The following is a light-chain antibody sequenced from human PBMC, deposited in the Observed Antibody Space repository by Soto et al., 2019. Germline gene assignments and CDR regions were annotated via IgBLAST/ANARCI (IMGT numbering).Light chain of an antibody. CDR1: QSVSSN. CDR2: GAS. Sequence: EIVMTQSPATLSVSPGERATLSCRASQSVSSNFAWYQQKPGQAPRLLIYGASTRATGIPARFSGSGSGTEFTLTISSLQSEDFGVYYCQQYNNWPALYTFGQGTKLEIK. J-gene: IGKJ2*01. CDR3: QQYNNWPALYT. V-gene: IGKV3-15*01.